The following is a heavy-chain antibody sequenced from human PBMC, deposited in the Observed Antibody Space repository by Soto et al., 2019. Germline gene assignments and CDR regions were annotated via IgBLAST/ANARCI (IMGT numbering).Heavy chain of an antibody. CDR2: IYRTGST. D-gene: IGHD1-7*01. V-gene: IGHV4-4*02. CDR3: ASRDPGTSVDY. J-gene: IGHJ4*02. CDR1: GGSFTSNNW. Sequence: SETLSLTCAVSGGSFTSNNWWTWVRQPPGQGLEWIGEIYRTGSTNYNPSLKSRVTISLDKSENQFSLKVTSLTAADTAVYYCASRDPGTSVDYWGQGTLVTVSA.